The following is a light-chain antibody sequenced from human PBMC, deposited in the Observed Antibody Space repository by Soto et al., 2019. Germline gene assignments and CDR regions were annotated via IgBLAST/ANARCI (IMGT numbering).Light chain of an antibody. J-gene: IGKJ1*01. CDR3: QHYNNWPRT. Sequence: EIVMTQSPATLSVSPGERATLSCRASQSVSSNFAWYQQKPGQAPRLLIYGASTRATGSPARFSGSGSGTEFTLTISSLQSEDFAVYYCQHYNNWPRTFGQGTKVDIK. CDR2: GAS. V-gene: IGKV3-15*01. CDR1: QSVSSN.